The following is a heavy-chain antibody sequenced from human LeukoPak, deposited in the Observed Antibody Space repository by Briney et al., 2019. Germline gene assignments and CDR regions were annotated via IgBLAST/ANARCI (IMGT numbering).Heavy chain of an antibody. CDR3: ARVRSIYFDY. Sequence: GGSLRLSCASSVFTVSSNYMSWVRQAPGKGLEWVSVIYSGGSTYYADSVKGRFTISRDNSKNTLYLQMNSLRAEDTAVYYCARVRSIYFDYWGQGTLVTVSS. CDR2: IYSGGST. J-gene: IGHJ4*02. V-gene: IGHV3-53*01. CDR1: VFTVSSNY.